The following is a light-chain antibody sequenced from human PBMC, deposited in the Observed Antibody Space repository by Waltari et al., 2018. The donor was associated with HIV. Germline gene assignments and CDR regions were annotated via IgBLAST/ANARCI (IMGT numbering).Light chain of an antibody. J-gene: IGKJ5*01. CDR1: QKSSTN. CDR3: QHYNNRPPLT. Sequence: IVMTQSPATLSASPGERATLSCRASQKSSTNIAWYYQKPGQAPRLLIFSASARAAGSPARFSGSGSGTDFTLTISSPQSEDAAVDYCQHYNNRPPLTFGQGTRLEI. CDR2: SAS. V-gene: IGKV3-15*01.